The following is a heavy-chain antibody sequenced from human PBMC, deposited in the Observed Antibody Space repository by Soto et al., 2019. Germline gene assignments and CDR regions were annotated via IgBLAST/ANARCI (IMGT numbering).Heavy chain of an antibody. CDR1: GFTFSTYG. J-gene: IGHJ4*02. D-gene: IGHD1-26*01. V-gene: IGHV3-33*01. Sequence: QVQLVESGGGVVQPGRSLTLSCEASGFTFSTYGMHWVRQAPGTGLEWVAVIWYDGSHKDYADSVKGRFTISRDNSKDTMYLQMNSLRVEDTGVYYCARAVGPFAYWGQGTLVAVSS. CDR2: IWYDGSHK. CDR3: ARAVGPFAY.